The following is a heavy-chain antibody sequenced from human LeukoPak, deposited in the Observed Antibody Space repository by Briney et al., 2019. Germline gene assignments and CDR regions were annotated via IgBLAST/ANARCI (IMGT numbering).Heavy chain of an antibody. CDR3: ARATGTYCSGGSCFNWFDP. J-gene: IGHJ5*02. D-gene: IGHD2-15*01. CDR1: GYTFTGYY. V-gene: IGHV1-2*06. Sequence: GASVKVSCKASGYTFTGYYMHWVRQAPGQGLEWMGQINPNSGGTNYAQKFQGRVTMTRDTSISTAYMELSRLRSDDTAVYYCARATGTYCSGGSCFNWFDPWGQGTLVTVSS. CDR2: INPNSGGT.